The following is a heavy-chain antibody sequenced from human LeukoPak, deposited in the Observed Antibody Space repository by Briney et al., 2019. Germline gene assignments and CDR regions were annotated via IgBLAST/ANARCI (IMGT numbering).Heavy chain of an antibody. CDR2: TYSGGYT. D-gene: IGHD6-6*01. V-gene: IGHV3-66*01. CDR1: GFTVSSTY. CDR3: ARGRPAHYFDS. Sequence: PGGSLGLSCAASGFTVSSTYLTWVRQAPGKGLEWLSVTYSGGYTYYADSVKGRFFISRDISENMVYLQMNSLSVEDTAVYFCARGRPAHYFDSWGPGTLVTVS. J-gene: IGHJ4*02.